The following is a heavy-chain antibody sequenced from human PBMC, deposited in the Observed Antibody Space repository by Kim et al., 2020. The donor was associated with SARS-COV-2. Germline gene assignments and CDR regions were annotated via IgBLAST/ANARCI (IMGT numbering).Heavy chain of an antibody. Sequence: GGSLRLSCAASGFTFSNAWMSWVRQAPGKGLEWVGRIKSKTDGGTTDYAAPVKGRFTISRDDSKNTLYLQMNSLKTEDTAVYYCTTDINSMVRGVTHGDYWGQGTLVAVSS. J-gene: IGHJ4*02. CDR2: IKSKTDGGTT. D-gene: IGHD3-10*01. V-gene: IGHV3-15*01. CDR3: TTDINSMVRGVTHGDY. CDR1: GFTFSNAW.